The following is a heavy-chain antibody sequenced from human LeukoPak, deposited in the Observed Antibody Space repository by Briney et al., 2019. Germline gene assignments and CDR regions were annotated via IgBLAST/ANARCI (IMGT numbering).Heavy chain of an antibody. CDR2: ISYDGGNK. V-gene: IGHV3-30-3*01. D-gene: IGHD5-12*01. Sequence: GGSLRLSCAASGFTFSSYAMHWVRQAPGKGLEWVAVISYDGGNKYYADSVKGRFTISRDNSKNTLYLQMNSLRAEDTAVYYCARRVGGGWIDAFDIWGQGTMVTVSS. CDR1: GFTFSSYA. CDR3: ARRVGGGWIDAFDI. J-gene: IGHJ3*02.